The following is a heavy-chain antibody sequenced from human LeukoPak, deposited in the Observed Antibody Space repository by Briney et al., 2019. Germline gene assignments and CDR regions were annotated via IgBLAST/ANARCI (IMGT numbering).Heavy chain of an antibody. D-gene: IGHD6-6*01. CDR1: GGSIGSYY. CDR3: ARNSIAADFDY. Sequence: SETLSLTCTVSGGSIGSYYWSWIRQPPGKGLEWIGYIYYSGSTNYNPSLKSRVTISVDTSKNQFSLKLSSVTAADTAVYYCARNSIAADFDYWGQGTLVTVSS. J-gene: IGHJ4*02. CDR2: IYYSGST. V-gene: IGHV4-59*01.